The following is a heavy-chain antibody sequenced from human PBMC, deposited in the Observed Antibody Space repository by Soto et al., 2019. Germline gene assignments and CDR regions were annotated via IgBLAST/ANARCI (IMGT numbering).Heavy chain of an antibody. V-gene: IGHV1-8*01. D-gene: IGHD4-17*01. J-gene: IGHJ4*02. CDR3: ARGVSYGDPPFDY. Sequence: SEKVTWKSSVYLFTGYDINRERQATGQGLEWMGWMNPNSGNTGYAQKFQGRVTMTRNTSISTAYMELSSLRSEDTAVYYWARGVSYGDPPFDYWGQGTLVTASS. CDR1: VYLFTGYD. CDR2: MNPNSGNT.